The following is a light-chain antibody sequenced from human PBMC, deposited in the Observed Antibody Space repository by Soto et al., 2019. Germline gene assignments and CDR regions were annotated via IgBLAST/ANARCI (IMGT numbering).Light chain of an antibody. V-gene: IGKV3-15*01. CDR2: GAS. CDR3: QQYNNRPPWT. Sequence: EIVMTQSPDSLSVSPGESATLSCRASQRISTNLAWYQQKPGQAPRLLIYGASSRATGIPLRFSGSGSGTEFTLIISSLQSEDFAVYYCQQYNNRPPWTFGQGTKVDIK. CDR1: QRISTN. J-gene: IGKJ1*01.